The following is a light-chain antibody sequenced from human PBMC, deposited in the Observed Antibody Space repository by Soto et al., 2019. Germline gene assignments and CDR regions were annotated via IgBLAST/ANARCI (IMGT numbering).Light chain of an antibody. CDR2: HAS. CDR3: QQRSNSPPT. J-gene: IGKJ5*01. Sequence: ELVLTQSPATLPLSPGERATLSCRASQNVSSYLAWSQQKLGQAPRLLIYHASNRATGIPARFSGSGSGTDFTLTISSLEPEDFAVYYCQQRSNSPPTFGQGTRLEIK. CDR1: QNVSSY. V-gene: IGKV3-11*01.